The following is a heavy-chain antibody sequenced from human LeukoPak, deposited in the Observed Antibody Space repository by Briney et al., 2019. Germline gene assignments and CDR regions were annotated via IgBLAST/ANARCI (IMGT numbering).Heavy chain of an antibody. D-gene: IGHD3-3*01. CDR2: ITGSSRHI. V-gene: IGHV3-21*06. J-gene: IGHJ4*02. Sequence: GRSLRLSCAASGFTFSNYNMNWVRQAPGTGLEWVSSITGSSRHIYYADSVKGRFTISRDNAKNSLYLQMNSLRGEDTAVYYCARGIKDDYWSGTWGQGTLVTVSS. CDR3: ARGIKDDYWSGT. CDR1: GFTFSNYN.